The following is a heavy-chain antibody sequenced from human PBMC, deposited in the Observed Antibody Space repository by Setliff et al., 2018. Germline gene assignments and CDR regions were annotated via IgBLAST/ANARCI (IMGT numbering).Heavy chain of an antibody. Sequence: ASVKVSCKASGYTFTSYYMHWVRQAPGQGLEWMGIINPNGGSTSYAQKFQGRVTMTTDTSTSTAYMELRSLRSDDTAVYYCARDSPNYYGSGSYGAFDIWGQGTMVTVSS. CDR3: ARDSPNYYGSGSYGAFDI. CDR1: GYTFTSYY. J-gene: IGHJ3*02. D-gene: IGHD3-10*01. CDR2: INPNGGST. V-gene: IGHV1-46*01.